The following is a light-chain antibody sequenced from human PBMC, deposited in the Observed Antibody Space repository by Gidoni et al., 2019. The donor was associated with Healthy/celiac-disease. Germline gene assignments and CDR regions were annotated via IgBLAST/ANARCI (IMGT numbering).Light chain of an antibody. Sequence: QSLLTQSTPVSGSPGQRVTISCTGSSPNIGARYDVHWYQQLPGTAPKLLIYGDSNRPSGVPDRFSGSKSGTSASLTITGLQAEDEADYYCQSYDSSISGWVFGGGTKLTVL. CDR1: SPNIGARYD. V-gene: IGLV1-40*01. J-gene: IGLJ3*02. CDR3: QSYDSSISGWV. CDR2: GDS.